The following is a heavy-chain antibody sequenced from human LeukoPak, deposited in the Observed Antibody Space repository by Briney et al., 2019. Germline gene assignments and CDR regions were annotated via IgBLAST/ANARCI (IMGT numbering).Heavy chain of an antibody. V-gene: IGHV3-64D*06. CDR1: VFTFSDHA. J-gene: IGHJ3*02. Sequence: GGSLRLSCAASVFTFSDHAMNWVRQAPWKGLEYVSMISSNGDTTYYADSVKGRFTISRDNSKDTLYLQMSSLTAEDTAVYYCVKDRSLRTSRLNDAFDIWGQGTMVTVSS. D-gene: IGHD1/OR15-1a*01. CDR3: VKDRSLRTSRLNDAFDI. CDR2: ISSNGDTT.